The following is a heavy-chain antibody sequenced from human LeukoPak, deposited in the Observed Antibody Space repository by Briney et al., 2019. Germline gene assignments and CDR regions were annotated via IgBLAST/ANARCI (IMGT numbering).Heavy chain of an antibody. V-gene: IGHV1-18*01. CDR2: ISGYNANT. CDR3: ARDLSLGRHDEGEPFDY. CDR1: GYTFTNHG. J-gene: IGHJ4*02. D-gene: IGHD4-17*01. Sequence: ASVMVSCKTSGYTFTNHGISWVRQAPGQGLEWMGWISGYNANTNYAQKFRGRVTRRTDTSTSTAYRELRSLSSDDTALYYCARDLSLGRHDEGEPFDYWGQRTLVTAS.